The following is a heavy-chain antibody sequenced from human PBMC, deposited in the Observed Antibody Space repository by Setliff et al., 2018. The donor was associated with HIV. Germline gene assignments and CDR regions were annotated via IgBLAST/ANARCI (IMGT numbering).Heavy chain of an antibody. D-gene: IGHD3-22*01. CDR3: ARDLSSGYYYTASAFDI. Sequence: ASVKVSCKASGYTFTSYGITWVRQAPGQGLEWMGWISTYNGNTHYAQKLQGRVTMTTDTSTSTAYMELRSLRSDDTAMYYCARDLSSGYYYTASAFDIWGQGTMVTVSS. CDR1: GYTFTSYG. V-gene: IGHV1-18*01. J-gene: IGHJ3*02. CDR2: ISTYNGNT.